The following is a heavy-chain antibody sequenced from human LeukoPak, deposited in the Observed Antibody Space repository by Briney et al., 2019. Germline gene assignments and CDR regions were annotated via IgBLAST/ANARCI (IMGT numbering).Heavy chain of an antibody. CDR1: GYTFTSYD. Sequence: ASVKVSCKASGYTFTSYDINWVRQATGQGLEWMGWMNPNSGNTGYAQKFQGRVTMTRDTSISTAYMELSSLRSEDTAVYYCASRGCRDYGCRDHWGQGTLVTVSS. D-gene: IGHD4-17*01. J-gene: IGHJ4*02. CDR3: ASRGCRDYGCRDH. V-gene: IGHV1-8*01. CDR2: MNPNSGNT.